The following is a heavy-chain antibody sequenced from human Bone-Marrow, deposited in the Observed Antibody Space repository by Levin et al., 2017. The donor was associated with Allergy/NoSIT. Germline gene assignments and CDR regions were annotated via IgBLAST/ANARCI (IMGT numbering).Heavy chain of an antibody. CDR2: ISYDGSNK. Sequence: GGSLRLSCAASGFTFSSYGMHWVRQAPGKGLEWVAVISYDGSNKYYADSVKGRFTISRDNSKNTLYLQMNSLRAEDTAVYYCAKDRAYCGGDCYSYYYYGMDVWGQGTTVTVSS. D-gene: IGHD2-21*02. CDR3: AKDRAYCGGDCYSYYYYGMDV. J-gene: IGHJ6*02. V-gene: IGHV3-30*18. CDR1: GFTFSSYG.